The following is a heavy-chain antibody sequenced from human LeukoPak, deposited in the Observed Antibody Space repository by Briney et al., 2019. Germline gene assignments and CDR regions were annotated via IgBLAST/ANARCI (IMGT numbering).Heavy chain of an antibody. CDR1: GGTFSSYA. Sequence: SVTVSCKASGGTFSSYAISGVRQAPGQGVEGMGGIIPMFGTANYAQKFQGTATITADKSTSTAYMELSSLRSEDTTAYYCARDYSEQLVLSYWGQGTLVTVSS. CDR2: IIPMFGTA. V-gene: IGHV1-69*06. CDR3: ARDYSEQLVLSY. J-gene: IGHJ4*02. D-gene: IGHD6-13*01.